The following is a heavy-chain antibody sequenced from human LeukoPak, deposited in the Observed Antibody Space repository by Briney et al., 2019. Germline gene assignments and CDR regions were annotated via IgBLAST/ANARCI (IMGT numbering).Heavy chain of an antibody. J-gene: IGHJ4*01. CDR1: GFTFSSYW. CDR3: ARKAAGLTFYY. Sequence: PGGSLRLSCAASGFTFSSYWMHWVRQAPGKGLVWVSRIHSDGSSTNYADSVKGRFTISRGNAENTLYLQMNSLRAEDTAVYYCARKAAGLTFYYWGERTPVTVSS. CDR2: IHSDGSST. D-gene: IGHD6-13*01. V-gene: IGHV3-74*01.